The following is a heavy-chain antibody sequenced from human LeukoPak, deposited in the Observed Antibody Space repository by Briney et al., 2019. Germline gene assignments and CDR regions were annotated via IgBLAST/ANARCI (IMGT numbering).Heavy chain of an antibody. D-gene: IGHD2-15*01. Sequence: ASVKVSCKTSGYRFTGYYLHWVRQAPGQGLEWMGWMNPKSGGTDYAQKFQGRVTMTRDTSISTAYMELRRLRSDDTAVYYCARGLPAPADQYYMDVWGKGTTVTVSS. V-gene: IGHV1-2*02. CDR2: MNPKSGGT. CDR3: ARGLPAPADQYYMDV. J-gene: IGHJ6*03. CDR1: GYRFTGYY.